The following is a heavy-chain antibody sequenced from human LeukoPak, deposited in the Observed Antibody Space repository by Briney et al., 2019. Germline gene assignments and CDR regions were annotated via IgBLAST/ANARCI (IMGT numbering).Heavy chain of an antibody. CDR2: INPNSGGT. CDR3: ARARRGSSWYYYYYYMDV. D-gene: IGHD6-13*01. J-gene: IGHJ6*03. Sequence: ASVKVSCKASGYTFTGYYMHWVRQAPRQGLEWMGWINPNSGGTNYAQKFQGRVTMTRDTSISTAYMELSRLRSDDTAVYYCARARRGSSWYYYYYYMDVWGKGTTVTVSS. V-gene: IGHV1-2*02. CDR1: GYTFTGYY.